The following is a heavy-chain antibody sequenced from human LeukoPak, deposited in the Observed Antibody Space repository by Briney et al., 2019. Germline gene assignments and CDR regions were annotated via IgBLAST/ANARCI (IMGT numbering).Heavy chain of an antibody. CDR2: ISSSSSYI. CDR1: GFTFSSYS. Sequence: GGSLRLSCAASGFTFSSYSMNWVRQAPGKGLEWVSSISSSSSYIYYADSVKGRFTISRDNAKNSLYLQVNSLRAEDTAVYYCAREYSSGWYNRGRNWFDPWGQGTLVTVSS. CDR3: AREYSSGWYNRGRNWFDP. V-gene: IGHV3-21*01. J-gene: IGHJ5*02. D-gene: IGHD6-19*01.